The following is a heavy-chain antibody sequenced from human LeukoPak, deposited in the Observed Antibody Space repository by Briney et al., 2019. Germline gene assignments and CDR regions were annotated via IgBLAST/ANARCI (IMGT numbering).Heavy chain of an antibody. CDR1: GYTFTSYY. D-gene: IGHD5-18*01. CDR3: ARVDTAMADNWFDP. CDR2: INPNSGGT. V-gene: IGHV1-2*02. Sequence: ASVKVSCKASGYTFTSYYMHWVRQAPGQGLEWMGWINPNSGGTNYAQKFQGRVTMTRDTSISTAYMELSRLRSDDTAVYYCARVDTAMADNWFDPWGQGTLVTVSS. J-gene: IGHJ5*02.